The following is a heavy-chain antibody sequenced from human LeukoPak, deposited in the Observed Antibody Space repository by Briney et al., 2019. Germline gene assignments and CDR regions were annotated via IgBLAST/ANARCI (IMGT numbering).Heavy chain of an antibody. Sequence: GASVNVSCKASGYTFTNFGINWVRQAPKQGLEWMGWISVYNGNTNYAQRLQGRVTMTTDTSTSTAYMELRSLRSDDTAVYFCARPRRCSSTTCTDAFDIWGQGTMVTVSS. CDR3: ARPRRCSSTTCTDAFDI. V-gene: IGHV1-18*01. CDR2: ISVYNGNT. CDR1: GYTFTNFG. D-gene: IGHD2-2*01. J-gene: IGHJ3*02.